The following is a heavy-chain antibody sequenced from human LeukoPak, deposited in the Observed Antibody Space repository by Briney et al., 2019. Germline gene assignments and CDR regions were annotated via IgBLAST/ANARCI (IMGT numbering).Heavy chain of an antibody. Sequence: SETLSLTCAVYGGSFSGYYWNWIRQPPGKGLEWIGEINHSGSTNYNPSLKSRVTISVDTSKNQFSLKLSSVTAADTAVYYCARGPRVWGSYRQGYFDYWGQGTLVTVSS. CDR1: GGSFSGYY. D-gene: IGHD3-16*02. CDR2: INHSGST. J-gene: IGHJ4*02. V-gene: IGHV4-34*01. CDR3: ARGPRVWGSYRQGYFDY.